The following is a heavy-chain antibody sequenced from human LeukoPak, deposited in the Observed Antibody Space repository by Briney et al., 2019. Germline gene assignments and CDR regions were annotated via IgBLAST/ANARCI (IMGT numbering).Heavy chain of an antibody. CDR3: ARASSSGYYYYFDY. CDR2: INPNSGGT. CDR1: GNTFTGYY. D-gene: IGHD3-22*01. J-gene: IGHJ4*02. Sequence: GASVKVSCKASGNTFTGYYMHWVRQAPGQGLEWMGWINPNSGGTNYAQKFQGRVTMTRDTSISTAYMELSRLRSDDTAVYYCARASSSGYYYYFDYWGQGTLVTVSS. V-gene: IGHV1-2*02.